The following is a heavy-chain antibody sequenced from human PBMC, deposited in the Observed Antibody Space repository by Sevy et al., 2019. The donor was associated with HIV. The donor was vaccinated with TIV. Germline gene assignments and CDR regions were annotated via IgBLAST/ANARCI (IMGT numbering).Heavy chain of an antibody. V-gene: IGHV3-23*01. Sequence: GESLKISCAASEFTFSSYAMNWVRQAPGTGLGCVSSISVSGRSTYYADSVEGRFTISRDNSKNTLYLQMNSLRADDTAVYYCAKGFCSGGSCPRDYYYYGMDVWGQGTTVTVSS. CDR3: AKGFCSGGSCPRDYYYYGMDV. CDR1: EFTFSSYA. J-gene: IGHJ6*02. D-gene: IGHD2-15*01. CDR2: ISVSGRST.